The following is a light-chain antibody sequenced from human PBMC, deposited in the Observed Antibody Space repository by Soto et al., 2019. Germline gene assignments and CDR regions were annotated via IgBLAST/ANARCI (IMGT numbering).Light chain of an antibody. V-gene: IGKV3-11*01. Sequence: EIVFTQSPCTLSLSPGEGATLSCRASQSINSFLAWYQQRRGQAPRLLIHGAYNRATGIPPRFSGSGSGTDFTLTISSLEPEDSAVYYCQQRHMWPITFGQGTRLEIK. CDR3: QQRHMWPIT. J-gene: IGKJ5*01. CDR2: GAY. CDR1: QSINSF.